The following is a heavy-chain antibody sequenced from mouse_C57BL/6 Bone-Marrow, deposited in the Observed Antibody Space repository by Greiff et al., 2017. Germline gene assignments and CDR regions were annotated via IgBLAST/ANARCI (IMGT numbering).Heavy chain of an antibody. D-gene: IGHD2-4*01. CDR3: ARDDDYYFDY. CDR2: ISDGGSYT. V-gene: IGHV5-4*01. J-gene: IGHJ2*01. Sequence: EVQRVESGGGLVKPGGSLKLSCAASGFTFSSYAMSWVRQTPEKRLEWVATISDGGSYTYYPDNVKGRFTISRDTAKNNLYLQMSHLKSEDTAMYYCARDDDYYFDYWGQGTTLTVSS. CDR1: GFTFSSYA.